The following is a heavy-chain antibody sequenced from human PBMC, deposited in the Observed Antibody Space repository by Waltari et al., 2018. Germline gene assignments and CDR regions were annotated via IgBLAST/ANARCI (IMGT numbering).Heavy chain of an antibody. CDR2: INPNSGGT. CDR1: GYTFTGYY. CDR3: ARREAQTGLNWFDP. J-gene: IGHJ5*02. D-gene: IGHD2-15*01. Sequence: QVQLVESGGGVVQPGRSLRLSCAASGYTFTGYYMHWVRQAPGQGLEWMGRINPNSGGTNYAQKFQGRVTMTRDTSISTAYMELSRLRSDDTAVYYCARREAQTGLNWFDPWGQGTLVTVSS. V-gene: IGHV1-2*06.